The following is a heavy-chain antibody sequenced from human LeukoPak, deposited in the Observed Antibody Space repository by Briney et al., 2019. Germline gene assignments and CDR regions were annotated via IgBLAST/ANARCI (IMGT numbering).Heavy chain of an antibody. D-gene: IGHD2-2*01. CDR3: ARALRPAANLYYFDY. CDR1: GFTFSSYA. J-gene: IGHJ4*02. Sequence: PGGSLRLSCVASGFTFSSYAMHWVRQAPGKGLEYVSTVDTSGSGTYYANSVKGRFTISRDNSKKTVYLHMGSLRADDTAVYFCARALRPAANLYYFDYWGQGTLVTVSS. CDR2: VDTSGSGT. V-gene: IGHV3-64*01.